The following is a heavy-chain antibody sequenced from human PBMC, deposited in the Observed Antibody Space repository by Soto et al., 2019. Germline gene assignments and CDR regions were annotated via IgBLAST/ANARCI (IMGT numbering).Heavy chain of an antibody. CDR1: GESFSGHI. CDR2: INHSGSA. J-gene: IGHJ5*02. CDR3: ARLTGMTTATTDRGYDP. D-gene: IGHD4-17*01. V-gene: IGHV4-34*01. Sequence: SETLSLTCAVYGESFSGHIWTWIRQTPGKGLQWIGQINHSGSASYNPSPKSRVTISVHTSNSQFSLELSSVTAADTAVYYCARLTGMTTATTDRGYDPWGQGTLVTVSS.